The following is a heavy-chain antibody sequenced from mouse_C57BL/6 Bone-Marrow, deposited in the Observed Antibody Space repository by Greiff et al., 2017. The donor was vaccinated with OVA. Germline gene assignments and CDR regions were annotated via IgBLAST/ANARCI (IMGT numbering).Heavy chain of an antibody. J-gene: IGHJ2*01. CDR2: INPSSGYT. CDR3: AILSYYFDY. CDR1: GYTFTSYW. V-gene: IGHV1-7*01. D-gene: IGHD1-1*02. Sequence: VQVVESGAELAKPGASVKLSCKASGYTFTSYWMHWVKQRPGQGLEWIGYINPSSGYTKYNQKFKDKATLTADKSSSTAYMQLSSLTYEDAAVYYCAILSYYFDYWGQGTTLTVSS.